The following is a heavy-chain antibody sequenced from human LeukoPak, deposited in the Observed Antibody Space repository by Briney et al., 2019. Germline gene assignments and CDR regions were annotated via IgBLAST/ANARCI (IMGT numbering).Heavy chain of an antibody. V-gene: IGHV1-2*02. J-gene: IGHJ4*02. D-gene: IGHD3-16*01. Sequence: ASVKVSCKASGYTFSGFYMHWVRQAPGQGLEWMGWIKPNSGGTHSPQKFQGRVTMTRNTSISTAYMELSSLRSEDTAVYYCARAVGDWGQGTLVTVSS. CDR2: IKPNSGGT. CDR3: ARAVGD. CDR1: GYTFSGFY.